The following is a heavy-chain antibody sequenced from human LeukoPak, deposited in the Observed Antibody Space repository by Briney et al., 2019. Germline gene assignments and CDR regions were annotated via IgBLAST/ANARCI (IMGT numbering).Heavy chain of an antibody. V-gene: IGHV4-59*12. CDR2: IYYSGNT. Sequence: SETLSLTCTVSGGSINNYYWSWIRQPPGKGLEWIGYIYYSGNTDYNPSLKSRVTISVDTSKNQFSLKLSSVTAADTAVYYCASSMVRGVRSFDYWGQGTLVTVSS. D-gene: IGHD3-10*01. CDR3: ASSMVRGVRSFDY. CDR1: GGSINNYY. J-gene: IGHJ4*02.